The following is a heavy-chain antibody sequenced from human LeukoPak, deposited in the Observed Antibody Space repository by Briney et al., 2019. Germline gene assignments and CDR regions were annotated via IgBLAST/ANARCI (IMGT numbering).Heavy chain of an antibody. D-gene: IGHD2-2*01. J-gene: IGHJ3*02. Sequence: PSETLSLTCTVSGGSISSYYWSWIRQPAGKGLEWIGRIYTSGSTNYNPSLKSRVTMSVDTSKNQFSLKLSSVTAADTAVYYCARVLASYCSSTSCYAEGAFDIWGQGTMVTVSS. CDR2: IYTSGST. CDR1: GGSISSYY. CDR3: ARVLASYCSSTSCYAEGAFDI. V-gene: IGHV4-4*07.